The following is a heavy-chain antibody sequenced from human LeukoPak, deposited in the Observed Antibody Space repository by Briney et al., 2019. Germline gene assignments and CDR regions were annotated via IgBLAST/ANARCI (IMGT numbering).Heavy chain of an antibody. D-gene: IGHD1-1*01. V-gene: IGHV1-2*02. CDR1: GYTFTGYY. Sequence: ASVKVSCKASGYTFTGYYMHWVRQAPGQGLEWMGWINPKSGATSYAEKFQGRVTMTRDTSITTAYMELSRLRFDDTAVYYCARENWIDGSFDYWGQGTLVTVSS. CDR3: ARENWIDGSFDY. J-gene: IGHJ4*02. CDR2: INPKSGAT.